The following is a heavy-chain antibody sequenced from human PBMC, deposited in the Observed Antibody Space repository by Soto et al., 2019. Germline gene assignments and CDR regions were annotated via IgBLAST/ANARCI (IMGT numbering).Heavy chain of an antibody. CDR2: VHNSGST. CDR1: GGSISSGSYF. J-gene: IGHJ4*02. CDR3: ARSLNGYAFDY. Sequence: KTSETLSLTCTVSGGSISSGSYFWTWIRQHPGKGLEWIGYVHNSGSTFYTPSLKSQVTISLDTSRNLFSLNLSSVTAADTAVYYCARSLNGYAFDYWGQGALVTVSS. D-gene: IGHD5-18*01. V-gene: IGHV4-31*01.